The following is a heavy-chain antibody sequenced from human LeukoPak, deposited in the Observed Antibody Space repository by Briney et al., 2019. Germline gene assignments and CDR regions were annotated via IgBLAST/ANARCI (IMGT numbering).Heavy chain of an antibody. Sequence: GGSLRPSCAASGFPFSTYAMYWVRQAPGKGLEWVAVISYDGSNKYYADSVKGRFTISRDSSKNTLYLQMNTLRTEDTAVIYCARGAPPDYWGQGTLVTVSS. CDR1: GFPFSTYA. D-gene: IGHD3-16*01. V-gene: IGHV3-30-3*01. J-gene: IGHJ4*02. CDR2: ISYDGSNK. CDR3: ARGAPPDY.